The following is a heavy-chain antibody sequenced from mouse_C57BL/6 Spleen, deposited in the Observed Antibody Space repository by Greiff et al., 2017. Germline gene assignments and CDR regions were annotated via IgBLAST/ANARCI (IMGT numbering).Heavy chain of an antibody. CDR1: GYTFTSYW. V-gene: IGHV1-55*01. CDR3: ARSGIYDGYYYWYFDV. J-gene: IGHJ1*03. D-gene: IGHD2-3*01. CDR2: IYPGSGST. Sequence: QVQLKQPGAELVKPGASVKMSCKASGYTFTSYWITWVKQRPGQGLEWIGDIYPGSGSTNYNEKFKSKATLTVDTSSSTAYMQLSSLTSEDSAVYYCARSGIYDGYYYWYFDVWGTGTTVTVSS.